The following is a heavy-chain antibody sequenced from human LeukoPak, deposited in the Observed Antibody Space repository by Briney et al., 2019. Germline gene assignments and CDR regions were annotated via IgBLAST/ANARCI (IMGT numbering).Heavy chain of an antibody. CDR3: ARLLGYCTSTNCYGYFDY. CDR1: GYSFITYW. CDR2: IYPGDSDT. J-gene: IGHJ4*02. D-gene: IGHD2-2*01. V-gene: IGHV5-51*01. Sequence: GESLKISGKGSGYSFITYWIGWVRQMPGKGLEWMGSIYPGDSDTRYSPSFQGQVTISADKSVSTAYLQWSSLKASDSAMYYCARLLGYCTSTNCYGYFDYWGQGTLVTVSS.